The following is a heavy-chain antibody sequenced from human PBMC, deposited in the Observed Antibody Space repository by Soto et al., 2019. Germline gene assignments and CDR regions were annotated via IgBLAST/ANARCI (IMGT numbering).Heavy chain of an antibody. D-gene: IGHD6-19*01. CDR3: ARYAAVTGSNWFDS. Sequence: GGSLRLSCTASGFSFTNYWMSWVRQAPGTGLEWVASIKPDGTEQYYGNSVRGRVTLSRDNAKNSLYLQVNSLRAEDTAVYYCARYAAVTGSNWFDSWGQGTLVTVSS. CDR2: IKPDGTEQ. J-gene: IGHJ5*01. V-gene: IGHV3-7*01. CDR1: GFSFTNYW.